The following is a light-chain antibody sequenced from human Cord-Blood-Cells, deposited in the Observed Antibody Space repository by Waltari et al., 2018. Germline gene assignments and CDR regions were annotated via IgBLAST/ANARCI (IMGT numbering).Light chain of an antibody. Sequence: YVLTQPPSVSVAPGKTAMVTCWGNHIGHKTVPWYQKKPGQAPVLVIYYDSDRPSGLPGRFSGSNSGNTATLTISRVEAGDEADYYCQVWDSSSDHYVVGTGTKVTVL. CDR3: QVWDSSSDHYV. CDR2: YDS. V-gene: IGLV3-21*04. J-gene: IGLJ1*01. CDR1: HIGHKT.